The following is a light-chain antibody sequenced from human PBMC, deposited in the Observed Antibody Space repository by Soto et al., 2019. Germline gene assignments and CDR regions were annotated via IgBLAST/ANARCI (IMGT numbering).Light chain of an antibody. CDR3: QQRSHWPPA. V-gene: IGKV3-11*01. Sequence: EIVLTQSPATLSLSPGARATLSCRASHSVDNYLAWYQQKPGQAPRLLIYDTFNRATGIPARFRGSGSGTDFTLPIRNLGAEDFAIYYCQQRSHWPPAFGGGTKVEIK. J-gene: IGKJ4*01. CDR1: HSVDNY. CDR2: DTF.